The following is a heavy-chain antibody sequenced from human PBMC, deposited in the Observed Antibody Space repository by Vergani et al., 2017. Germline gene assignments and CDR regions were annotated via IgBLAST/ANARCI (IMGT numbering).Heavy chain of an antibody. CDR3: ASDYYDSSGSL. D-gene: IGHD3-22*01. Sequence: QVQLVQSGAEVKKPGFSVKVSCKASGGTFSSYAISWVRQAPGQGLEWMGRIIPILGIANYAQKFQGRVTITADKSTSTAYMELSSLRSEDTAVYYCASDYYDSSGSLWGQGTLVTVSS. CDR2: IIPILGIA. J-gene: IGHJ4*02. CDR1: GGTFSSYA. V-gene: IGHV1-69*04.